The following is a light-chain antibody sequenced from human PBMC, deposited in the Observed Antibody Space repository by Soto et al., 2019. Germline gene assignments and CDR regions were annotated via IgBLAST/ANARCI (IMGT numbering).Light chain of an antibody. Sequence: IVMTQSPVTLSVSLGERATLSCRASQSINSNLAWYQQKPGQAPRLLMFRASIRAAGFPARFSGSGSGTEFTLTISRLEPEDFAVYYCQQYGSSRFTFGPGTKVDIK. CDR1: QSINSN. CDR2: RAS. CDR3: QQYGSSRFT. J-gene: IGKJ3*01. V-gene: IGKV3-15*01.